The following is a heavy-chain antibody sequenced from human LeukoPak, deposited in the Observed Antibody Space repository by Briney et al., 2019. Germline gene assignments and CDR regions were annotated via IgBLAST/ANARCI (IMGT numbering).Heavy chain of an antibody. Sequence: GSLRLSCAASGFTFSDYYMSWIRQAPGKGLEWVSYISSSGSTIYYADSVKGRFTISRDNAKNSLYLQMNSLRAEDTAVYYCARDPHSSSWPTSGPEDYWGQGTLVTVSS. D-gene: IGHD6-13*01. V-gene: IGHV3-11*01. CDR3: ARDPHSSSWPTSGPEDY. CDR1: GFTFSDYY. CDR2: ISSSGSTI. J-gene: IGHJ4*02.